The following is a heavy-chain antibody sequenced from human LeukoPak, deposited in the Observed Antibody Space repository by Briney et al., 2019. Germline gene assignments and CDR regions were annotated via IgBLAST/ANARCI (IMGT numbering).Heavy chain of an antibody. Sequence: PGGSLSLSCAASGFTFSSYWMHWLRQAPGQGLVWVSRINSDGSSTSYADSVKGRFTISRDNAKNTLYLQMNSLRAEDTAVYYCARGGPRGYSYGAIDYWGQGTLVTVSS. D-gene: IGHD5-18*01. J-gene: IGHJ4*02. V-gene: IGHV3-74*01. CDR1: GFTFSSYW. CDR3: ARGGPRGYSYGAIDY. CDR2: INSDGSST.